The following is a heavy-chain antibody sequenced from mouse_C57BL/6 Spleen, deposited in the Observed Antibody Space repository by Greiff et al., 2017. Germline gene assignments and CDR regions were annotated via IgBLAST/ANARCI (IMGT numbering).Heavy chain of an antibody. CDR3: ARAQSPYYYGSSPYAMDY. J-gene: IGHJ4*01. V-gene: IGHV3-6*01. CDR2: ISYDGSN. CDR1: GYSITSGYY. Sequence: VQLKESGPGLVKPSQSLSLTCSVTGYSITSGYYWNWIRQFPGNKLEWMGYISYDGSNNYNPSLKNRISIPRDTSKNQFFLKLNSVTTEDTATYYCARAQSPYYYGSSPYAMDYWGQGTSVTVSS. D-gene: IGHD1-1*01.